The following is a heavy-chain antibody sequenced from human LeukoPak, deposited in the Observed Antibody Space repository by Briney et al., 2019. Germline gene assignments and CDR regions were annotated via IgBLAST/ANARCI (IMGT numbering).Heavy chain of an antibody. CDR3: AIAVAATEAFDI. D-gene: IGHD6-19*01. CDR1: GFTFSSYA. V-gene: IGHV3-30-3*01. Sequence: PGGSLRLSCAASGFTFSSYAMHWVRQAPGKGLEWAALISYDGSNKYYADPLKGRFTISRDNSKKTLYLQMNSLRAEDTAVYYCAIAVAATEAFDIWGQGTMVTVSS. J-gene: IGHJ3*02. CDR2: ISYDGSNK.